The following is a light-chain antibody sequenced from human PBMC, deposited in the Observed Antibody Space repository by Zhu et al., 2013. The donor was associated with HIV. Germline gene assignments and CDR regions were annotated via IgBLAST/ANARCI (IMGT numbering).Light chain of an antibody. V-gene: IGKV1-27*01. Sequence: EIQMTQTPSTLPASVGDRVTITCRASQSVSKWVAWYQQKPGKVPKLLIYAASTLQSGVPSRFSGSGSGTDFTLTISSLQPEDVAIYYCQKYDSALFTFGPGTKVEIK. J-gene: IGKJ3*01. CDR3: QKYDSALFT. CDR1: QSVSKW. CDR2: AAS.